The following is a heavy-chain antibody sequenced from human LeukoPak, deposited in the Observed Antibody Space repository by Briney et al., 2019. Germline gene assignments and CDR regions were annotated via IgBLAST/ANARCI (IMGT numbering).Heavy chain of an antibody. D-gene: IGHD2-15*01. CDR2: INPNSGST. J-gene: IGHJ4*02. Sequence: GASVKVSCKASGYTFTGYYMHWVRQAPGQGLEWMGWINPNSGSTNYAQKFQGRVTMTRDTSISTAYMELSRLRSDDTAVYYCAREGGIYCSGGSYYIDYWGQGTLVTVSS. CDR3: AREGGIYCSGGSYYIDY. V-gene: IGHV1-2*02. CDR1: GYTFTGYY.